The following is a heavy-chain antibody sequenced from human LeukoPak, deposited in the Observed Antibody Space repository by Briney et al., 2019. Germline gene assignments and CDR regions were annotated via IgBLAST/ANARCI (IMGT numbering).Heavy chain of an antibody. CDR3: ANNGSYDY. CDR1: GFTFSSYG. V-gene: IGHV3-30*18. D-gene: IGHD1-26*01. Sequence: PGGSLRLSCAASGFTFSSYGMHWVRQAPGKGLEWVAVISYDGSNRYYADSVKGRFTISRDNSKNTLYLQMNSLRAEDTAVYYCANNGSYDYWGQGTLVTVSS. J-gene: IGHJ4*02. CDR2: ISYDGSNR.